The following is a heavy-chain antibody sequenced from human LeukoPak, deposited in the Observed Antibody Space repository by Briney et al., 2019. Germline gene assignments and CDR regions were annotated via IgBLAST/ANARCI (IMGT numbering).Heavy chain of an antibody. CDR2: ISGNSVTI. D-gene: IGHD1-26*01. CDR3: AKILSGTYSFDL. CDR1: GSTFSTYP. Sequence: GKSLRLSCTASGSTFSTYPMTWVRQAPGQGLEWVSAISGNSVTIYYADSVKGRFTISRDNSKNTLYLQMYSLRAEDTAVYYCAKILSGTYSFDLWGQGTLVTVSS. V-gene: IGHV3-23*01. J-gene: IGHJ4*02.